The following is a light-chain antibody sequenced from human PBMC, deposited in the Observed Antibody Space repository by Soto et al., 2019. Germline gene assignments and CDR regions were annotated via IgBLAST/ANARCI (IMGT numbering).Light chain of an antibody. CDR1: QSISDW. Sequence: DIQMTQSPSTLSASVGDRVTITCRASQSISDWLAWYQQKPGKAPKLLIYKASSLESGVPSRFSGSGSGTEFTLTISSLQADDFATYFCHQYYISPPWTFGQGTKVDI. CDR3: HQYYISPPWT. V-gene: IGKV1-5*03. CDR2: KAS. J-gene: IGKJ1*01.